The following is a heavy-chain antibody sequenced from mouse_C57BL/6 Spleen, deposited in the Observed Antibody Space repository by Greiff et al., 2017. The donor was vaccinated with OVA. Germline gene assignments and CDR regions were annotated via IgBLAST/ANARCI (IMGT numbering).Heavy chain of an antibody. Sequence: VQLQQSGAELVRPGASVTLSCKASGYTFTDYEMHWVKQTPVHGLEWIGAIDPETGGTAYNQKFTGKAILTADKSSSTAYMELRSLTSEDSAVYYCTTTLITTVVATDYWGQGTTLTVSS. V-gene: IGHV1-15*01. CDR2: IDPETGGT. J-gene: IGHJ2*01. CDR1: GYTFTDYE. D-gene: IGHD1-1*01. CDR3: TTTLITTVVATDY.